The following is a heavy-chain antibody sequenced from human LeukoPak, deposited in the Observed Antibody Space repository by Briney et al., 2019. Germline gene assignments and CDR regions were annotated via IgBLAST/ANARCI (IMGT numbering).Heavy chain of an antibody. CDR1: GFTFSSYG. CDR3: AKETVRWELLGLDY. CDR2: IRYDGSNK. J-gene: IGHJ4*02. V-gene: IGHV3-30*02. D-gene: IGHD1-26*01. Sequence: GGSLRLSCAASGFTFSSYGMHWVRQAPGKGLEWVAFIRYDGSNKYYADSVKGRFTISRDNSKNTLYLQMNSLRAEETAVYYCAKETVRWELLGLDYWGQGTLVTVSS.